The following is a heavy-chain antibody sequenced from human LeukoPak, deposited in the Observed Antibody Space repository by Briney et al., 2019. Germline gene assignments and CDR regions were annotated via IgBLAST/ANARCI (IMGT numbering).Heavy chain of an antibody. CDR1: GGSISSYY. J-gene: IGHJ6*02. CDR2: IYYSGST. D-gene: IGHD4-17*01. V-gene: IGHV4-59*01. CDR3: ARDQAYGDRRDYYYGMDV. Sequence: SETLSLTCTVSGGSISSYYWSWIRQPPGKGLEWTGYIYYSGSTNYNPSLKSRVTISVDTSKNQYSLKLSSVTAADTAVYYCARDQAYGDRRDYYYGMDVWGQGTTVTVSS.